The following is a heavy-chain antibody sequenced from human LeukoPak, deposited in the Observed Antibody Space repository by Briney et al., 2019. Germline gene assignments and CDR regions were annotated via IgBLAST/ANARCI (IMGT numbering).Heavy chain of an antibody. V-gene: IGHV3-21*01. CDR3: ANDILTDYITV. Sequence: GGSLRLSCAASGLTFSSYSMNWVRQAPGKGLEWVSSISSSSSYIYYADSVKGRFTISRDNAKNSLYLQMNSLRAEDTAVYYCANDILTDYITVWGQGTLVTVSS. CDR2: ISSSSSYI. D-gene: IGHD3-9*01. CDR1: GLTFSSYS. J-gene: IGHJ4*02.